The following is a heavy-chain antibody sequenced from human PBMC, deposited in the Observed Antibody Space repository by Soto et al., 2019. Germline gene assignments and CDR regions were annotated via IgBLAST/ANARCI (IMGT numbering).Heavy chain of an antibody. Sequence: PGGSLRLSCAASGFTFSSYGMHWVRQAPGKGLEWVAVIWYDGSNKYYADSVKGRFTISRDNSKNTLYLQMNSLRAEDTAVYYCARDSGITGSLYYYYYGMDVWGQGTTVTVSS. CDR3: ARDSGITGSLYYYYYGMDV. V-gene: IGHV3-33*01. D-gene: IGHD1-20*01. CDR2: IWYDGSNK. J-gene: IGHJ6*02. CDR1: GFTFSSYG.